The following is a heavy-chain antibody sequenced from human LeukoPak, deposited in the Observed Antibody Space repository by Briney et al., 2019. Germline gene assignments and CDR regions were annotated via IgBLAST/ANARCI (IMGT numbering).Heavy chain of an antibody. J-gene: IGHJ1*01. Sequence: GGSLRLSCAASGFTFSSYAMHWVRQAPGKGLEWVAVISYDGSNKFYADSVKGRLTISRDNSKNTLYLQMNSLRAEDTAVYYCARGQGNWYSEYFQHWGQGTLVTVSS. CDR1: GFTFSSYA. CDR3: ARGQGNWYSEYFQH. V-gene: IGHV3-30-3*01. CDR2: ISYDGSNK. D-gene: IGHD6-13*01.